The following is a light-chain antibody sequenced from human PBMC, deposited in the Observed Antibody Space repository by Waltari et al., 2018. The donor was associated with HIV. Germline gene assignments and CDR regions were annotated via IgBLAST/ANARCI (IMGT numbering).Light chain of an antibody. V-gene: IGKV3-20*01. CDR1: QSVSSSY. Sequence: EIVLTQSPGTLSLSPGERATLSCRASQSVSSSYLAWYQQKPGQAPRLLIYGASSRATGIPDRFRGSGSGTDFTLTISRLEPEDFAVYYCQQYGSSPTFGQGP. CDR3: QQYGSSPT. CDR2: GAS. J-gene: IGKJ1*01.